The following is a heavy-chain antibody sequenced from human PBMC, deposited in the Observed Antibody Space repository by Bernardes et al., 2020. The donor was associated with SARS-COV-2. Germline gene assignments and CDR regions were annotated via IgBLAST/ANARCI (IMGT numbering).Heavy chain of an antibody. CDR1: GFTFSAYY. CDR3: SRDVALGYFDY. CDR2: ISSRSSHT. D-gene: IGHD2-15*01. Sequence: GGSLRLSCAASGFTFSAYYMTWIRQAPGKGLEWVSYISSRSSHTNYADSVKGRFTISRDNAKNSLYLQMNSLRAEDTAVYYCSRDVALGYFDYWGQGTLVTVSS. V-gene: IGHV3-11*06. J-gene: IGHJ4*02.